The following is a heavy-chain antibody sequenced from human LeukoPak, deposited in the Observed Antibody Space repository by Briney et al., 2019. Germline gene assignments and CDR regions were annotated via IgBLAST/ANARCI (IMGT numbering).Heavy chain of an antibody. J-gene: IGHJ5*02. Sequence: PSQILSLTCTVSGGSISSGDYYWSWIRQPPGKGLEWIAYMYYSGSTYYNPSLKSRVTMSADTSKNQLSLELSSVTAGDTAMYYCARPYYYGSRIGRWGQGIMVTVAS. CDR3: ARPYYYGSRIGR. D-gene: IGHD3-22*01. V-gene: IGHV4-30-4*01. CDR2: MYYSGST. CDR1: GGSISSGDYY.